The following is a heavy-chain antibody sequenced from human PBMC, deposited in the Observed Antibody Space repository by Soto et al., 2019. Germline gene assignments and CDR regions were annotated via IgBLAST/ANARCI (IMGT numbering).Heavy chain of an antibody. V-gene: IGHV3-23*01. CDR3: AIRPSGPRYYCDSSGYSGPFDY. CDR1: GFTFSSYA. Sequence: GGSLRLSCAASGFTFSSYAMSWVRQAPGKGLEWVSAISGSGGSTYYADSVKGRFTISRDNSKNTLYLQMNSLRAEDTAVYYCAIRPSGPRYYCDSSGYSGPFDYWGQGTLVTVSS. D-gene: IGHD3-22*01. CDR2: ISGSGGST. J-gene: IGHJ4*02.